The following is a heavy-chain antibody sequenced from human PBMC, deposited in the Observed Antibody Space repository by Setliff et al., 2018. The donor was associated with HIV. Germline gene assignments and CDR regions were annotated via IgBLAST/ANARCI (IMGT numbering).Heavy chain of an antibody. D-gene: IGHD7-27*01. CDR3: ASTSMGMTRKPIWYYHMDV. CDR2: VYSTGST. CDR1: GGSIESLY. V-gene: IGHV4-59*11. J-gene: IGHJ6*03. Sequence: SETLSLTCTVSGGSIESLYWTWIRQPSGRGLEWIGYVYSTGSTKYNPSLKSRATMSDDTSKNQISLTLTSVSAADTAVYYFASTSMGMTRKPIWYYHMDVWGHGITVTVSS.